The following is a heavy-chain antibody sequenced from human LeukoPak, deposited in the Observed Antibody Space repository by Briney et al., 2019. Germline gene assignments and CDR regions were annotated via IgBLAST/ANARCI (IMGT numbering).Heavy chain of an antibody. D-gene: IGHD6-13*01. CDR1: GFTFSSYW. V-gene: IGHV3-7*01. CDR3: ARDIEAAGLFPDY. J-gene: IGHJ4*02. CDR2: IKYDGSEK. Sequence: PGGSLRLSCAASGFTFSSYWMTWVRQAPGKGLEWVANIKYDGSEKDYMDSVKGRFTISRDNAKNSLYLQMNSLRAEDTAVYYCARDIEAAGLFPDYWGQGTLVTVSS.